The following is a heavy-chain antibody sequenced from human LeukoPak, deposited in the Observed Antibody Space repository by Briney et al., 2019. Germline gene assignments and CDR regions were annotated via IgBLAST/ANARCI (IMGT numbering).Heavy chain of an antibody. J-gene: IGHJ4*02. D-gene: IGHD6-13*01. CDR3: ARDLRAAAGQYYFDY. CDR1: RFTFSSYS. Sequence: GGSLRLSCAASRFTFSSYSMSWVRQAPGKGLEWVSSISSSSSYKYYADSVKGRFSISRDNAKNSLYLQMYSLRAEDTAVYYCARDLRAAAGQYYFDYWGQGTLVTVSS. CDR2: ISSSSSYK. V-gene: IGHV3-21*01.